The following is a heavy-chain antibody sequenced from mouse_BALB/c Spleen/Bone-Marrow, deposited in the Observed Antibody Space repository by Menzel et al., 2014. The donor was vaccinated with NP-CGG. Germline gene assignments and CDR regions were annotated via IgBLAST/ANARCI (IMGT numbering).Heavy chain of an antibody. CDR3: ARLNYYGNLFV. V-gene: IGHV4-1*02. Sequence: DVKLQESGGGLVQPGGSLKLSCAASGFDFSRYWMSWVRQAPGKGLEWIGEINPDSSTINYTPSLKDKFIISRDNAKNTLYLQMSNVRSEDTALYYCARLNYYGNLFVWGAGTTVTVSS. CDR1: GFDFSRYW. CDR2: INPDSSTI. J-gene: IGHJ1*01. D-gene: IGHD1-1*01.